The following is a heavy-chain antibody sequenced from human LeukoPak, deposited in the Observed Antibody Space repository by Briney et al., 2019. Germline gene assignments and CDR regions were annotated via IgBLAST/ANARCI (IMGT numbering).Heavy chain of an antibody. CDR1: GGSFRGYH. D-gene: IGHD3-22*01. CDR2: INHSRST. Sequence: SDTLSLTCAVYGGSFRGYHWSWIRQPPGKGLEWLGEINHSRSTNYTPSLKSRVTLSVDKSKNHFSLRLSSVTAADTAVYFCASEGRYDSSGYYYEYFQHWGQGTLVTVSS. CDR3: ASEGRYDSSGYYYEYFQH. V-gene: IGHV4-34*01. J-gene: IGHJ1*01.